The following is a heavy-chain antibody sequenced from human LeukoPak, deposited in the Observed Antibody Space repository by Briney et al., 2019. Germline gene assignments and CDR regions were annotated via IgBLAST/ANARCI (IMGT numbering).Heavy chain of an antibody. D-gene: IGHD6-13*01. CDR3: ALISSSCYGETFDY. Sequence: GGSLRLSCAASGFTFDDYAMHWVRQAPGKGLEWVSGISWNSGSIGYADSVKGRFTISRDNAKNSLYLQMNSLRAEDTAVYYCALISSSCYGETFDYWGQGTLVTVSS. J-gene: IGHJ4*02. V-gene: IGHV3-9*01. CDR2: ISWNSGSI. CDR1: GFTFDDYA.